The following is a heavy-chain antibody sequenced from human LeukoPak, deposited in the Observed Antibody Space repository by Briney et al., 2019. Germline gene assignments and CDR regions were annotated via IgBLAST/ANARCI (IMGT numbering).Heavy chain of an antibody. CDR3: ARRGAAREFDY. J-gene: IGHJ4*02. D-gene: IGHD6-6*01. V-gene: IGHV3-9*03. CDR1: GFTFNDYA. CDR2: ISSNSGYI. Sequence: GGSLRLSCAASGFTFNDYAIHWVRQAPGKGLEWVSGISSNSGYIIYADSVKGRFTISRDNAKNSLYLQMNSLRVEDMALYYCARRGAAREFDYWGQGTLVTVSS.